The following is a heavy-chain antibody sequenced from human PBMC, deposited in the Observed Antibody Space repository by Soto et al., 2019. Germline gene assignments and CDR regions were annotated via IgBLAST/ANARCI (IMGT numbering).Heavy chain of an antibody. Sequence: QVLLVQSGAEVKKPGSSVKVSCKASGGTFSNDAISWVRQAPGQGLEWMGGIIPIFGPGYYAQKFQGRITIIADESTSTVSMEVSSLRSGDSAVYYCARAAGFYPYYFEQWGVGTLVTVSS. D-gene: IGHD3-16*02. CDR3: ARAAGFYPYYFEQ. CDR1: GGTFSNDA. CDR2: IIPIFGPG. J-gene: IGHJ4*02. V-gene: IGHV1-69*01.